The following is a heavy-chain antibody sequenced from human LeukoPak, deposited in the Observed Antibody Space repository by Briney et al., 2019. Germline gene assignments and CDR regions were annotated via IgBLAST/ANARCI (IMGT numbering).Heavy chain of an antibody. D-gene: IGHD5-18*01. CDR2: ISAGGDNT. CDR3: AKSRYNYGSSLDY. V-gene: IGHV3-23*01. CDR1: GLTFNNYG. Sequence: GGSLRLSCVASGLTFNNYGMTWVRQAPGKGLEWVSTISAGGDNTYYGDSVKGRFTISRDNSKNTLSLQMNSLRVEDTAVYYCAKSRYNYGSSLDYWGQGTLVTVSS. J-gene: IGHJ4*02.